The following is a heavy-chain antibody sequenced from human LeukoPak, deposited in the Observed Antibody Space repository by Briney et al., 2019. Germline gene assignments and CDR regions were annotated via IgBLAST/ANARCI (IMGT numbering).Heavy chain of an antibody. CDR2: IKQDGSEK. J-gene: IGHJ6*02. V-gene: IGHV3-7*01. CDR3: ARDSPYYYGMDV. Sequence: GGSLRLSCAASGFTFSSYWMTWVRQAPGKGLERVANIKQDGSEKYYVDSVKGQFTISRDNAKNSLFLQMNSLRAEDTAVYYCARDSPYYYGMDVWGQGTTVTVSS. CDR1: GFTFSSYW.